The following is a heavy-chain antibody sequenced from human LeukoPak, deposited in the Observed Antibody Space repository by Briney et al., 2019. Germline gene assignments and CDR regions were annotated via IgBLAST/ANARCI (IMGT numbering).Heavy chain of an antibody. V-gene: IGHV1-18*01. D-gene: IGHD3-9*01. J-gene: IGHJ3*02. CDR1: GYTFTSYG. Sequence: GALVKVSCKASGYTFTSYGISWVRQAPGQGLEWMGWISVYNGNTNYAQKLQGRVTLTTDTSTSTAYMELRSLRSDDTAVYYCARDRRDILTGPQSSDAFDIWGQGTMVTVSS. CDR3: ARDRRDILTGPQSSDAFDI. CDR2: ISVYNGNT.